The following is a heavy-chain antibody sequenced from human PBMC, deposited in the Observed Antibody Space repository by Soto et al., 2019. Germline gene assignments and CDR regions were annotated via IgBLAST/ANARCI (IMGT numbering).Heavy chain of an antibody. CDR1: GGSISSYY. J-gene: IGHJ6*02. CDR2: IYYSGST. V-gene: IGHV4-59*01. CDR3: ARDHGNLTEDYYYVMDV. D-gene: IGHD3-9*01. Sequence: SETLSLTCTVSGGSISSYYWSWIRQPPGKGLEWIGYIYYSGSTNYNPSLKSRVTISVDTSKNQFSLKLSSVTAADTAVYYCARDHGNLTEDYYYVMDVWGQGTTVTGSS.